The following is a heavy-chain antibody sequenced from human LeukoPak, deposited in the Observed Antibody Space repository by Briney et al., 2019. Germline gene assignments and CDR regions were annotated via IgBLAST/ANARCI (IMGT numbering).Heavy chain of an antibody. J-gene: IGHJ4*02. V-gene: IGHV1-18*01. Sequence: ASVKVSCKSSGYTFNSYGITWVRQAPGQGLEWMGWIHTYNGHTNYAQKFQGRVTITADKSTSTAYMELSSLRSEDTAVYYCARVGYSYGFDYWGQGTLVTVSS. CDR2: IHTYNGHT. D-gene: IGHD5-18*01. CDR3: ARVGYSYGFDY. CDR1: GYTFNSYG.